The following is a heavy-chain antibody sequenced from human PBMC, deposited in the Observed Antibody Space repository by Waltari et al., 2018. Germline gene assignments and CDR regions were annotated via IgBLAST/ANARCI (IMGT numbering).Heavy chain of an antibody. CDR3: ARKIGYYYYYGMDL. Sequence: DVQLVESGGGLVQPGGSLRLSCTASGFSFSSYEMNWVRQAPGKGREWVSYIDANGGTTYYADSVKGRFTISRDNAKDSLYLEMTSLRAEDTAIYYCARKIGYYYYYGMDLWGQGTTVTVSS. J-gene: IGHJ6*02. CDR2: IDANGGTT. V-gene: IGHV3-48*03. CDR1: GFSFSSYE. D-gene: IGHD6-13*01.